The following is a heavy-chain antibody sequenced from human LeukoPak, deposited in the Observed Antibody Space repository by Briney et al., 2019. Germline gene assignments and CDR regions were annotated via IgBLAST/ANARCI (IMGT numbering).Heavy chain of an antibody. CDR1: GGSFSGYY. CDR3: ARGKYDFWSGYLRFDY. Sequence: SETLSLTCAVYGGSFSGYYWSWIRQPPGKGLEWIGEINHSGSTNYNPSLKSRVTISVDTSKNQFSQKLSSVTAADTAVYYCARGKYDFWSGYLRFDYWGQGTLVTVPS. D-gene: IGHD3-3*01. CDR2: INHSGST. V-gene: IGHV4-34*01. J-gene: IGHJ4*02.